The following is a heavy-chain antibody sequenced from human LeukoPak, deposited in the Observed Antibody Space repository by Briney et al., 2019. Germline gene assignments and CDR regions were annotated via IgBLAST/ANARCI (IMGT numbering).Heavy chain of an antibody. CDR1: GYTFTDQY. V-gene: IGHV1-2*02. CDR3: AIDGSTWYYFDY. D-gene: IGHD6-13*01. Sequence: ASVKVSRKASGYTFTDQYIHWVRQAPGQGLEWMGWNNPNSGATRYAQKFQGRVTMTRDTSISTAYMELSRLRSDDTAVYYCAIDGSTWYYFDYWGQGTLVTVSS. J-gene: IGHJ4*02. CDR2: NNPNSGAT.